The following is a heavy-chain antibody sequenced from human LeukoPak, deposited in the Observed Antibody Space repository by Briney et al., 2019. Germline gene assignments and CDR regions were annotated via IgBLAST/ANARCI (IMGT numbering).Heavy chain of an antibody. Sequence: GGSLRLSCAASGFTLSSYAMSWVRQAPGKGLEWVSAISGSGGSTYYADSVKGRFTISRDNSKNTLYLQMNSLRAEDTAVYYCAKNVPKSWTVAGTWSNYWGQGTLVTVSS. V-gene: IGHV3-23*01. D-gene: IGHD6-19*01. J-gene: IGHJ4*02. CDR1: GFTLSSYA. CDR3: AKNVPKSWTVAGTWSNY. CDR2: ISGSGGST.